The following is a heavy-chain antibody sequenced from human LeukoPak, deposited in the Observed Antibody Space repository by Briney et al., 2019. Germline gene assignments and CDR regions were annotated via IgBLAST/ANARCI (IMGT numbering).Heavy chain of an antibody. CDR2: ISYDGSNK. CDR3: AGLPVGDTAMVTDY. J-gene: IGHJ4*02. Sequence: PGRSLRLSCAASGFTFSSYAMHWVRQAPGKGLEWVAVISYDGSNKYYADSVKGRFTISRDNSKNTLYLQMNSLRAEDTAVYYCAGLPVGDTAMVTDYWGQGTLVTVSS. V-gene: IGHV3-30-3*01. D-gene: IGHD5-18*01. CDR1: GFTFSSYA.